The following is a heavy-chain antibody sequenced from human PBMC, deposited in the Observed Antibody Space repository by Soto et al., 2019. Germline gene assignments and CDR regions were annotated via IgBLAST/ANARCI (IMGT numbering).Heavy chain of an antibody. V-gene: IGHV4-38-2*01. CDR3: ARVDATDWFDP. Sequence: PSETLSLTCAVSLYSVFDGYQWGWVRQPPGKGLEWIGSIYQSGNTYYNPSLKSRVTISVDTSKNQFSLNLGSVTAADTAVYYCARVDATDWFDPWGQGTPVTVSS. J-gene: IGHJ5*02. CDR1: LYSVFDGYQ. CDR2: IYQSGNT.